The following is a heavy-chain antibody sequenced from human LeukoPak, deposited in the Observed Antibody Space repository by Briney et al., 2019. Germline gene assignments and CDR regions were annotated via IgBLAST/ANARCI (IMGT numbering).Heavy chain of an antibody. Sequence: GGSLRLSCTASGFTFGDYAMTWVRQAPGKGLEWVSGISGSGAGTHYADSVKGRFTISRDNSKNTLYLQMNSLRAEDTAVYYCARGPVTTFGYWGQGTLVTVSS. J-gene: IGHJ4*02. V-gene: IGHV3-23*01. CDR1: GFTFGDYA. CDR3: ARGPVTTFGY. CDR2: ISGSGAGT. D-gene: IGHD4-17*01.